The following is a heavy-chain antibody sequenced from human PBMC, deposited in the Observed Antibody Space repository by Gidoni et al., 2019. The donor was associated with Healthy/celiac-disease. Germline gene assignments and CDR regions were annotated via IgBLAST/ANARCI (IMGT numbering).Heavy chain of an antibody. CDR2: INHSGST. CDR1: GGSFSGYY. V-gene: IGHV4-34*01. J-gene: IGHJ5*02. CDR3: ARGRAYYDILTGYYRGFLNWFDP. D-gene: IGHD3-9*01. Sequence: QVQLQQWGAGLLKPSETLSLTCAVYGGSFSGYYWSGIRQPPGKGLEWIGEINHSGSTNYNPSLKSRVTISVDTSKNQFSLKLSSVTAADTAVYYCARGRAYYDILTGYYRGFLNWFDPWGQGTLVTVSS.